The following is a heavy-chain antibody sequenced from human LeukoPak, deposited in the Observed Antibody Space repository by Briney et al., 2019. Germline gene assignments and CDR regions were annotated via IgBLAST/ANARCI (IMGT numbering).Heavy chain of an antibody. CDR1: GGSVSSGIYF. Sequence: PSETLSLTCTVSGGSVSSGIYFWSWIRQPPGKGLEWIGSIYYSGSTHYNPSLKSRVTISVDTSKNQFSLKLSSVTAADTAVYYCARHNGITFDYWGQGTLVTVSS. V-gene: IGHV4-39*01. D-gene: IGHD1/OR15-1a*01. J-gene: IGHJ4*02. CDR3: ARHNGITFDY. CDR2: IYYSGST.